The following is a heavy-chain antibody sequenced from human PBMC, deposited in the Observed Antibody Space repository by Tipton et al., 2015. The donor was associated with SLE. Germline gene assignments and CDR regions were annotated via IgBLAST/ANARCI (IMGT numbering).Heavy chain of an antibody. CDR1: GVSISSSSHF. V-gene: IGHV4-39*07. J-gene: IGHJ6*03. CDR2: MYYGGRT. Sequence: TLSLTCTVSGVSISSSSHFWGWIRQPPGKGLEWIGSMYYGGRTDFNPSLRSRVTMSRDTSKNQFSLKLSSVTAADTAVYLCAIGEGSWSIYYDPYHKYYMDVWGKGTSVTVSS. D-gene: IGHD3-3*01. CDR3: AIGEGSWSIYYDPYHKYYMDV.